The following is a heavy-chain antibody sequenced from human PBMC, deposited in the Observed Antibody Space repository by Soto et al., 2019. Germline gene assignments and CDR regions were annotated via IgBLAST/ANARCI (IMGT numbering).Heavy chain of an antibody. D-gene: IGHD2-8*01. CDR2: IIPLFGTA. V-gene: IGHV1-69*01. CDR1: GGTFSSYA. J-gene: IGHJ6*02. CDR3: ARDTEIMKGGMDV. Sequence: QGQLVQSGAEVKKPGTSVKVSCKASGGTFSSYALSWVRQAPGQGLEWMGGIIPLFGTANYAQKFQGRVTITADESTSTAYMGLSSLRSEDTAVYYCARDTEIMKGGMDVWGQGTTGTVSS.